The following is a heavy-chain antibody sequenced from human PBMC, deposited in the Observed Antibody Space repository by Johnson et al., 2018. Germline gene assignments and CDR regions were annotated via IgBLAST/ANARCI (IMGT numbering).Heavy chain of an antibody. J-gene: IGHJ1*01. CDR3: ARAVAGAAEYFQH. D-gene: IGHD6-19*01. Sequence: QVQLQESGPGLVKPSETLSITCTVSGGSISGYYWTWIRQPPGKELEWIGFIYYSGSTHYNPSLRGRVTISVDTSKNQFSLKLTSGTAADTAVYYCARAVAGAAEYFQHWGQGTLVTVSS. CDR1: GGSISGYY. CDR2: IYYSGST. V-gene: IGHV4-59*01.